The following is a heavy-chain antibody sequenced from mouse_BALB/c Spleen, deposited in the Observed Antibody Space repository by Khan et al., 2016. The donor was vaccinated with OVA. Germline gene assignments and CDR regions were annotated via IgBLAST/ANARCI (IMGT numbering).Heavy chain of an antibody. Sequence: QVQLQQSGTELARPGASVKMSCKASGYTFTTYTMHWVKQRPGQGLEWIGYISPSSGYTNYNQKFKDKATLTADKSSIKAYMQLSSLTSEDSAVYYCAREGAYYRSDGWFAYWGQGTLVTVSA. D-gene: IGHD2-14*01. CDR3: AREGAYYRSDGWFAY. CDR1: GYTFTTYT. V-gene: IGHV1-4*01. J-gene: IGHJ3*01. CDR2: ISPSSGYT.